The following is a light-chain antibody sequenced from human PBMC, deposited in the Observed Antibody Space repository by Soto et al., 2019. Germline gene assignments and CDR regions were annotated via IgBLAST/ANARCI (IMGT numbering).Light chain of an antibody. CDR2: GAS. CDR3: QQYETWPRT. Sequence: EIVMTQSPATLSVSPGERATLSCRASQRVGTNLAWYQQKPGQPPRHLIYGASTRATGIPARVSGSGSGTEFTLTISSLQSEDFAVYYCQQYETWPRTFGQGTKVEIK. V-gene: IGKV3-15*01. J-gene: IGKJ1*01. CDR1: QRVGTN.